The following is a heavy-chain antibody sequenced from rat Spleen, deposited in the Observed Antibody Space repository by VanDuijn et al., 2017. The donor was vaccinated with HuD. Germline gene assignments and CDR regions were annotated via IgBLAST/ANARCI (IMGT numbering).Heavy chain of an antibody. V-gene: IGHV3-1*01. J-gene: IGHJ1*01. CDR1: GYSITSNY. CDR3: ARYIWYFDF. CDR2: ISYSGST. Sequence: EVQLQESGPGLVKPSQSLSLTCSVTGYSITSNYWGWIRKFPGNKMEWMGYISYSGSTSYNPSLKSRISITRDTSKNQFFLQLNSVTTEDTATYYCARYIWYFDFWGPGTMVTVSS.